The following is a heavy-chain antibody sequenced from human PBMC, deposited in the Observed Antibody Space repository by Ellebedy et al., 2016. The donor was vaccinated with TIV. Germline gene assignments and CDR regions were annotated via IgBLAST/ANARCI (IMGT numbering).Heavy chain of an antibody. CDR1: GYTFTSYA. J-gene: IGHJ6*02. Sequence: ASVKVSCXASGYTFTSYAMHWVRQAPGQRLEWMGWINAGNGNTKYSQKFQGRVTITADKSTSTAYMELSSLRSEDTAVYYCARIKAVARRHYYYGMDVWGQGTTVTVSS. CDR3: ARIKAVARRHYYYGMDV. D-gene: IGHD6-19*01. V-gene: IGHV1-3*01. CDR2: INAGNGNT.